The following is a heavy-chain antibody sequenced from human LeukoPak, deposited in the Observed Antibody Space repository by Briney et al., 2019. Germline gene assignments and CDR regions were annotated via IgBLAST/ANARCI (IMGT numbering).Heavy chain of an antibody. Sequence: ASVKVSCKASGYTFTGYYMHWVRQAPAQGLKWMGWIKPNSGDTRSAQKLQGRVIMTRDTSTGTAYMELSSLRYDDTAVYYCATNILVRDIINWFDPWGQGTLVTVSS. CDR2: IKPNSGDT. J-gene: IGHJ5*02. CDR3: ATNILVRDIINWFDP. CDR1: GYTFTGYY. V-gene: IGHV1-2*02. D-gene: IGHD3-10*01.